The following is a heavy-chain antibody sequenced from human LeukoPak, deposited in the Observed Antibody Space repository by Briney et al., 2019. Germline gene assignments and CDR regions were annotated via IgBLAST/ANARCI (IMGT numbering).Heavy chain of an antibody. Sequence: GRSLRLSCAASGFTFSSYGMHWVRQAPGKGLVWVSRLNSDGTSTNYADSVKGRFTISRDNAKSTLYLQMNSLRAEDTAMYYCARDPPPGRDGYNGWDWGQGTLVTVSS. D-gene: IGHD5-24*01. J-gene: IGHJ4*02. CDR1: GFTFSSYG. CDR3: ARDPPPGRDGYNGWD. V-gene: IGHV3-74*01. CDR2: LNSDGTST.